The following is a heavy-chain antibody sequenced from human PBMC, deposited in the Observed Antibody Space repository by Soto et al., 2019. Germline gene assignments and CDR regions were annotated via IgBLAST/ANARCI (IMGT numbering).Heavy chain of an antibody. Sequence: SETLSLTCTVSGGSISSSSYYWGWIRQPPGKGLEWIGSIYYSGSTCYNPSLKSRVTISVDTSKNQFSLKLSSVTAADTAVYYCARLWIQLWSVKGYYFDYWGQGTLVTVSS. V-gene: IGHV4-39*01. CDR3: ARLWIQLWSVKGYYFDY. D-gene: IGHD5-18*01. J-gene: IGHJ4*02. CDR1: GGSISSSSYY. CDR2: IYYSGST.